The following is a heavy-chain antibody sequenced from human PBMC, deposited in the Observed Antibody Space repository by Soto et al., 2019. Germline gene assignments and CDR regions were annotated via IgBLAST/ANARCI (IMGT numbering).Heavy chain of an antibody. Sequence: SETLSLTCTVSGGSISSGGYYWSWIRQHPGKGLEWIGYIYYSGSTYYNPSLKSRVTISVDTSKNQFSLKLSSVTAADTAVYYCARVAATPYYYYGMDVWGQGTTVTVSS. D-gene: IGHD2-15*01. V-gene: IGHV4-31*03. CDR3: ARVAATPYYYYGMDV. CDR1: GGSISSGGYY. J-gene: IGHJ6*02. CDR2: IYYSGST.